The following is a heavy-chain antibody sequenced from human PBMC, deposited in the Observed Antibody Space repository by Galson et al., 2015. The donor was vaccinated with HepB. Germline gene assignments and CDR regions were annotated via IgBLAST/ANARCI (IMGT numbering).Heavy chain of an antibody. CDR2: ISYDGSNK. CDR3: ARALPFDL. CDR1: GFTFSSYA. V-gene: IGHV3-30-3*01. D-gene: IGHD2-2*01. J-gene: IGHJ2*01. Sequence: SLRLACAASGFTFSSYAMHWVRQAPGKGLEWVAVISYDGSNKYYADSVKGRFTISRDNSKNTLYLQMNSLRAEDTAVYYCARALPFDLWGRGTLVTVSS.